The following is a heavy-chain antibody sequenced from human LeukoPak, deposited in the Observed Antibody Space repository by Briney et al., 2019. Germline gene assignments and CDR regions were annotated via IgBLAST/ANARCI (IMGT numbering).Heavy chain of an antibody. D-gene: IGHD3-16*01. J-gene: IGHJ4*02. CDR1: GYTFGSYW. Sequence: GGSLRLSCAASGYTFGSYWMYWVRQAPGKGMVWVSRINNDGSSTIYADSVKGRFTISRDNAKNTLYLQMNSLRDDDTAVYYCVRDNGGEHLWGQGTLVTVSS. CDR2: INNDGSST. CDR3: VRDNGGEHL. V-gene: IGHV3-74*01.